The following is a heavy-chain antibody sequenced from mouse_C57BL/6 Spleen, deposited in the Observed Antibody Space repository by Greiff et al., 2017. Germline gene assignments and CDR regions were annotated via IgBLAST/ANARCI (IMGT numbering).Heavy chain of an antibody. CDR1: GYTFTDYN. Sequence: VQLQQSGPELVKPGASVKIPCKASGYTFTDYNMDWVKQSHGKSLEWIGDINPNNGGTIYNQKFKGKATLTVDKSSSTAYMELRSLTSEDTAVYYCARFPYGSSPYWYFDVWGTGTTVTVSS. CDR2: INPNNGGT. V-gene: IGHV1-18*01. CDR3: ARFPYGSSPYWYFDV. D-gene: IGHD1-1*01. J-gene: IGHJ1*03.